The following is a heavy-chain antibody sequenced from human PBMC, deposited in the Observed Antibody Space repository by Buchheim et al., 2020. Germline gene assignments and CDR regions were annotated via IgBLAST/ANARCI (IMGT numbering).Heavy chain of an antibody. Sequence: QVQLVQSGAEVKKPGASVKVSCKASGYTFTSYYMHWVRQAPGQGLEWMGIINPSGGSTSYAQKFQGRVTMTRDTSTRTVHMELSSLRSEDTAVYYCARTSTNSKGSSADAFDIWGQGT. J-gene: IGHJ3*02. CDR3: ARTSTNSKGSSADAFDI. CDR2: INPSGGST. CDR1: GYTFTSYY. D-gene: IGHD4-11*01. V-gene: IGHV1-46*01.